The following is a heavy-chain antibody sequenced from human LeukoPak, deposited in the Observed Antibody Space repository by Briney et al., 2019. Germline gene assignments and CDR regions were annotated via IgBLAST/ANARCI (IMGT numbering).Heavy chain of an antibody. V-gene: IGHV1-18*01. Sequence: GASVTVSCKASGYTFTSYGISWVRQAPGQGLEWMGWISAYNGNTNYAQKLQGRVTMTTDTSTGTAYMELRSLRSDDTAVYYCARRYCSSTSCYEGADYWGQGTLVTVSS. CDR2: ISAYNGNT. CDR3: ARRYCSSTSCYEGADY. D-gene: IGHD2-2*01. CDR1: GYTFTSYG. J-gene: IGHJ4*02.